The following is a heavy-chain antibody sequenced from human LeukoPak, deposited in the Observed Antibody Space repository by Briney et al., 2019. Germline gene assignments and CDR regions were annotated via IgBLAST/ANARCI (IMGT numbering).Heavy chain of an antibody. CDR2: INAGNGNT. V-gene: IGHV1-3*01. CDR1: GYTFTEYA. J-gene: IGHJ4*02. CDR3: ARDKYKGGYNSFDY. Sequence: GAPVKVSCKASGYTFTEYAMHWVRQAPGQRLEWMGWINAGNGNTKYSQKFQGRVTITRDTSASTAYMELSSLRSEDTAVYYCARDKYKGGYNSFDYWGQGTLVTVSS. D-gene: IGHD5-24*01.